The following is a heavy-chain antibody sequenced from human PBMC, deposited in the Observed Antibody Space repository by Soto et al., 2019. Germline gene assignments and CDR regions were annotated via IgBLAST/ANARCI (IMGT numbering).Heavy chain of an antibody. D-gene: IGHD1-1*01. Sequence: VQLLESGGGLVQPGGSLRLSCAASGFTFSNFGMNWVRQAPGKGLEWVSLISDSGDTTFHADSVKGRFTISRDNSKNTLYLQMNSLRAEDTAVYYCAKAARTTTLYNLDFWGQGTLVTVSS. CDR2: ISDSGDTT. CDR1: GFTFSNFG. J-gene: IGHJ4*02. CDR3: AKAARTTTLYNLDF. V-gene: IGHV3-23*01.